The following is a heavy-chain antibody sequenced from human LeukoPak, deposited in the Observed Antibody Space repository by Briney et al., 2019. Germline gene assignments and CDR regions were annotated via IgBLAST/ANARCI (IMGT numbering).Heavy chain of an antibody. CDR1: GVSINNYY. CDR3: ARDPPASSSTHSSSWSFDY. CDR2: IYGGGST. J-gene: IGHJ4*02. Sequence: SETLSLTCNVSGVSINNYYWTWIRQPAGKGLEWIGRIYGGGSTNYNPSLRSRVTVSVDTSKNQFSLTLTSVTAADTAVYYCARDPPASSSTHSSSWSFDYWGQGSLVTVSS. V-gene: IGHV4-4*07. D-gene: IGHD6-13*01.